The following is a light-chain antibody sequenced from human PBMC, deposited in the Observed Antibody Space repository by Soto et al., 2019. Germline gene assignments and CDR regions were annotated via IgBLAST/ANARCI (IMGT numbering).Light chain of an antibody. V-gene: IGKV3-11*01. CDR1: QSVSGY. CDR2: DVS. Sequence: IVLTQSPVTLSLSPGERATLSCRASQSVSGYLAWYQQKPGQAPTLLIYDVSNMASGIPARFSGSGSGTDFTPTISSLEPEDFAIYYCQQRDYWQVTFGQGTRLEIK. CDR3: QQRDYWQVT. J-gene: IGKJ5*01.